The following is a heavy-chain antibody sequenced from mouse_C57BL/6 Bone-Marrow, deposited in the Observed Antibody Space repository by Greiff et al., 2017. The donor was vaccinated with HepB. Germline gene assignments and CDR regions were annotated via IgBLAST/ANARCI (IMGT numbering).Heavy chain of an antibody. V-gene: IGHV1-52*01. D-gene: IGHD2-12*01. CDR1: GYTFTSYW. Sequence: QVHVKQPGAELVRPGSSVKLSCKASGYTFTSYWMHWVKQRPIQGLEWIGNIDPSDSETHYNQKFKDKATLTVDKSSSTAYMQLSSLTSKDSAVYYCARTGFNDPYAMDYWGQGTSVTVSS. CDR2: IDPSDSET. J-gene: IGHJ4*01. CDR3: ARTGFNDPYAMDY.